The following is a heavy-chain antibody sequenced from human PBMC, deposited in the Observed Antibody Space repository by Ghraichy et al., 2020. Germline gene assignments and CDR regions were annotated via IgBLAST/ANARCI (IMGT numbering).Heavy chain of an antibody. D-gene: IGHD1-14*01. CDR3: ARQNRYYYYGMDV. J-gene: IGHJ6*02. CDR2: IYPGDSDT. V-gene: IGHV5-51*01. CDR1: GYSFTSYW. Sequence: GESLNISCKGSGYSFTSYWIGWVRQMPGKGLEWMGIIYPGDSDTRYSPSFQGQVTISADKSISTAYLQWSSLKASDTAMYYCARQNRYYYYGMDVWGQGTTVTVSS.